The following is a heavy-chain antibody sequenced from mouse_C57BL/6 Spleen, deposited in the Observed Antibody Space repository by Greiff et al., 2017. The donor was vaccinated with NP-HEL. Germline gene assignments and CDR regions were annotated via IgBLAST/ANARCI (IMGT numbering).Heavy chain of an antibody. CDR1: GYTFTSYW. D-gene: IGHD2-1*01. J-gene: IGHJ3*01. CDR3: ARSYYGNYLWFAY. V-gene: IGHV1-53*01. Sequence: VQLQQPGTELVKPGASVKLSCKASGYTFTSYWMHWVKQRPGQGLEWIGNINPSNGGTNYNEKFKSKATLTVDKSSSTAYMQLSSLTSEDSAVYYGARSYYGNYLWFAYWGQGTLVTVSA. CDR2: INPSNGGT.